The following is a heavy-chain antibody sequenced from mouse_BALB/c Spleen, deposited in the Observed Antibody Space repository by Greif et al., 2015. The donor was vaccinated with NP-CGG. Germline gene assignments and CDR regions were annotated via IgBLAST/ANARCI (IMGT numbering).Heavy chain of an antibody. Sequence: VQLQRSGAELMKPGASVKISCKATGYTFSSYWIEWVKQRPGHGLEWIGEILPGGGSTNYNEKFKGKATFTADTSSNTAYMQLSSLTSEDSAVYYCARGESIYYYGNFFDYWGQGTTLTVSS. D-gene: IGHD2-1*01. CDR2: ILPGGGST. J-gene: IGHJ2*01. V-gene: IGHV1-9*01. CDR3: ARGESIYYYGNFFDY. CDR1: GYTFSSYW.